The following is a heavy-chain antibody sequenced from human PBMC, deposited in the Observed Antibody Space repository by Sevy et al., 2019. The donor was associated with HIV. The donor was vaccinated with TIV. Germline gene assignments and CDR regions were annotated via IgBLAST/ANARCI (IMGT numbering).Heavy chain of an antibody. CDR1: GFIFRNYS. CDR3: ARDVRGSMIRGVIGWFDP. CDR2: ISGSSTYM. Sequence: GGSLRLSCAASGFIFRNYSMNWVRQAPGKGLEWVASISGSSTYMNHAGSVKGRFTISRDNAKNSLHLQMNSLRGEDTAIYYCARDVRGSMIRGVIGWFDPWGRGTLVTVSS. D-gene: IGHD3-10*01. V-gene: IGHV3-21*01. J-gene: IGHJ5*02.